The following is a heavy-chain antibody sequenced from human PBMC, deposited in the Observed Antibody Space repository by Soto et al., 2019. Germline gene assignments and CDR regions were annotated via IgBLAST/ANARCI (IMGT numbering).Heavy chain of an antibody. Sequence: GGSLRLSCAASGFTFSSYAMSWVRQAPGKGLEWVSAISGSGGSTYYADSVKGRFTISRDNSKNTLYLQMNSLRAEDTAVYYCAKSGRYDFWSENWFDPWGQGTLVTVSS. D-gene: IGHD3-3*01. CDR2: ISGSGGST. V-gene: IGHV3-23*01. J-gene: IGHJ5*02. CDR1: GFTFSSYA. CDR3: AKSGRYDFWSENWFDP.